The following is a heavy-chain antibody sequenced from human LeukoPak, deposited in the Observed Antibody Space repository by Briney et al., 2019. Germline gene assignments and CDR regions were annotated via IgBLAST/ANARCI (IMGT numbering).Heavy chain of an antibody. J-gene: IGHJ3*02. CDR1: GFTFDDYA. CDR3: AKDYYGSGSPDAFDI. CDR2: ISGSGGST. D-gene: IGHD3-10*01. Sequence: GGSLRLSCAASGFTFDDYAMHWVRQAPGKGLEWVSAISGSGGSTYYADSVKGRFTISRDNSKNTLYLQMNSLRAEDTAVYYCAKDYYGSGSPDAFDIWGQGTMVTVSS. V-gene: IGHV3-23*01.